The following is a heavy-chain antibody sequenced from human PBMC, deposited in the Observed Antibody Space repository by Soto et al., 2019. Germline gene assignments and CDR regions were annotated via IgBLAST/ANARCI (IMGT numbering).Heavy chain of an antibody. V-gene: IGHV3-48*03. CDR3: ARGGYYYDNSGYFAAFDI. J-gene: IGHJ3*02. Sequence: GGSLRLSCAASGFTFSNYEMNWVRQAPGKGLEWVSYISSGGSSIYYADSVKGRFTISRDNAKNSLYLQMNSLRAEDTAVYYCARGGYYYDNSGYFAAFDIWGRGTMVTVSS. CDR1: GFTFSNYE. D-gene: IGHD3-22*01. CDR2: ISSGGSSI.